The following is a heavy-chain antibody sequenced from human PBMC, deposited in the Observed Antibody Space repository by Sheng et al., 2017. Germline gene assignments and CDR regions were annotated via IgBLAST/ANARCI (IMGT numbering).Heavy chain of an antibody. D-gene: IGHD3-22*01. V-gene: IGHV4-61*02. CDR2: IYTSGST. Sequence: QVQLQESGPGLVKPSQTLSLTCTVSGGSISSGSYYWSWIRQPAGKGLEWIGRIYTSGSTNYNPSLKSRVTISVDTSKNQFSLKLSSVTAADTAVYYCARWSRLYYYYGMDVWGQGTMVTVSS. CDR3: ARWSRLYYYYGMDV. CDR1: GGSISSGSYY. J-gene: IGHJ6*02.